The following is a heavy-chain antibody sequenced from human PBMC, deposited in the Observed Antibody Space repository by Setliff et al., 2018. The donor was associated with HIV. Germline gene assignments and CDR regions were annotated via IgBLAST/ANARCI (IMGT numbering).Heavy chain of an antibody. CDR2: IHPIFGTT. CDR3: ARGIPRGTVFGVVGYFDY. Sequence: SGKVSCKASGGTFSSYITAWVRQAPGQGLEWMGGIHPIFGTTNYARDFMGRVSITADESTNTAYMELSSLRSDDSAIYYCARGIPRGTVFGVVGYFDYWGQGTPVTVSS. CDR1: GGTFSSYI. J-gene: IGHJ4*02. D-gene: IGHD3-3*01. V-gene: IGHV1-69*13.